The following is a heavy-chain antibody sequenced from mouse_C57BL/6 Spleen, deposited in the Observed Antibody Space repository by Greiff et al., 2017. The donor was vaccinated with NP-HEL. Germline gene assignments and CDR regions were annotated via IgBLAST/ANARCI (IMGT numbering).Heavy chain of an antibody. V-gene: IGHV1-82*01. CDR1: GYAFSSSW. J-gene: IGHJ2*01. CDR2: IYPGDGDT. D-gene: IGHD2-4*01. CDR3: ASSGGLRNY. Sequence: QVQLQQSGPELVKPGASVKISCKASGYAFSSSWMNWVKQRPGKGLEWIGRIYPGDGDTNYNGKFKGKATLTADKSSSTAYMQLSSLTSEDSAVYFSASSGGLRNYWGQGTTLTVSS.